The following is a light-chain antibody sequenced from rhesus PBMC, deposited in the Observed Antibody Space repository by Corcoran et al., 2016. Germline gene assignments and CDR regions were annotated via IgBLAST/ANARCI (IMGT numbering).Light chain of an antibody. CDR3: QQYTNWPYS. V-gene: IGKV3-42*03. CDR2: GAS. J-gene: IGKJ2*01. Sequence: EIVMTQSPATLSLSPGERATLSCRASQSVSSSLAWYQQKPGQAPRLLIYGASSRATGIPDRFSGSGSGTEFTLTISSLEPDDFAVYYCQQYTNWPYSFGQGTKVEIK. CDR1: QSVSSS.